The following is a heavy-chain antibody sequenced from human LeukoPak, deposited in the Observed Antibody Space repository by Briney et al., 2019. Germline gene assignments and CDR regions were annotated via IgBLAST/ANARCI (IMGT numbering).Heavy chain of an antibody. V-gene: IGHV3-30*04. J-gene: IGHJ4*02. CDR2: ISYDGSNK. Sequence: PGGSLRLSCAASGFTFSSYAMHWVRQAPGKGLEWVAVISYDGSNKYYADSAKGRFTISRDNSKNTLYLQMNSLRAEDTAVYYCARDQCSGGSCYSFDYWGQGTLVTVSS. CDR3: ARDQCSGGSCYSFDY. CDR1: GFTFSSYA. D-gene: IGHD2-15*01.